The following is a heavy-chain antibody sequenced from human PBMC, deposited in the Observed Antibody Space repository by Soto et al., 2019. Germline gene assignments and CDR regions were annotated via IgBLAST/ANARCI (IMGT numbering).Heavy chain of an antibody. CDR3: AKVAAGTFDY. V-gene: IGHV3-23*01. CDR1: GFPFSNYT. J-gene: IGHJ4*02. Sequence: EVQLLESGGGLVQPGGSLRLSCAASGFPFSNYTMSWVRQAPGQGLECVSSISYSGHNTYYADSVQGRFTISRDNSKDTLSLQMSSLRAEDTAIYFCAKVAAGTFDYWGQGTLVTVSS. CDR2: ISYSGHNT. D-gene: IGHD6-13*01.